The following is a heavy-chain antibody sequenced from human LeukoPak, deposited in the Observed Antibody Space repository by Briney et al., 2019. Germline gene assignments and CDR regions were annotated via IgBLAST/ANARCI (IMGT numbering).Heavy chain of an antibody. D-gene: IGHD1-7*01. Sequence: ASVKVSCKVSGYTLTELSMHWVRQAPGKGLEWMGGFDPEDGETIYAQKFQGSVTMTEDTSTDTAYMELSSLRSEDTAVYYCATALNAETGITGTRSNWGQGTLVTVSS. CDR2: FDPEDGET. CDR1: GYTLTELS. CDR3: ATALNAETGITGTRSN. V-gene: IGHV1-24*01. J-gene: IGHJ4*02.